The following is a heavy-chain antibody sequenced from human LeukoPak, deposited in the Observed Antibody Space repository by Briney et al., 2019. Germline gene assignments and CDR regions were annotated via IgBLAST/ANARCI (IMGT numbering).Heavy chain of an antibody. J-gene: IGHJ4*02. CDR3: ARHGQKYTSSFDD. V-gene: IGHV4-59*08. CDR1: GGSISSYH. CDR2: IYSSGST. D-gene: IGHD6-19*01. Sequence: SETLSLTCTVSGGSISSYHCSWIRQPPGKGLEWIGYIYSSGSTNYNPSLKSRVTISVDTSKNQFSLKLSSVTAADTAVYYCARHGQKYTSSFDDWGQGTLVTVSS.